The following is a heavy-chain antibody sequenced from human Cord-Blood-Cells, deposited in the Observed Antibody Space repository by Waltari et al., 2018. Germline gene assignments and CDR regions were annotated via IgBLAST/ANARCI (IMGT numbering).Heavy chain of an antibody. Sequence: QVQLVQSGAEVKKPGSSVKVSCKASGGTFSRYAISWVRQAPGQGCEWMGGTIPIFGTANYAQKFQCRVTITADKATSTAYMELSSLRSEDTAVYYCAFDLVATIQQMAWGQGTLVTVSS. CDR3: AFDLVATIQQMA. CDR2: TIPIFGTA. D-gene: IGHD5-12*01. J-gene: IGHJ4*02. V-gene: IGHV1-69*06. CDR1: GGTFSRYA.